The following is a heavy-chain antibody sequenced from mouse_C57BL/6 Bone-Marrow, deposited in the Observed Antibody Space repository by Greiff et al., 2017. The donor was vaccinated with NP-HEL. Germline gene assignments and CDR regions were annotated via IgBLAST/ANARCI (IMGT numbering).Heavy chain of an antibody. CDR2: INPNNGGT. V-gene: IGHV1-22*01. J-gene: IGHJ2*01. Sequence: VHVKQSGPELVKPGASVKMSCKASGYTFTDYNMHWVKQSHGKSLEWIGYINPNNGGTSYNQKFKGKATLTVNKSSSTAYMELRSLTSEDSAVYYCAKGGSPYYFDYWGQGTTLTVSS. CDR1: GYTFTDYN. CDR3: AKGGSPYYFDY. D-gene: IGHD6-2*01.